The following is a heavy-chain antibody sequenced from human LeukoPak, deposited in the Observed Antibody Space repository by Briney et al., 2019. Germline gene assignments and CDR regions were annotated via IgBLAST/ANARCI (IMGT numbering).Heavy chain of an antibody. CDR3: ATTVSEARPYYFDY. Sequence: SETLSLTCTVSGGSISSYYWSWIRQPPGKGLEWIGYIYYSGSTNYNPSLTSRVTISVDTSKNQFSLKLSSVTAADTAVYYCATTVSEARPYYFDYWGQGTLVTVSS. D-gene: IGHD6-6*01. J-gene: IGHJ4*02. CDR1: GGSISSYY. V-gene: IGHV4-59*01. CDR2: IYYSGST.